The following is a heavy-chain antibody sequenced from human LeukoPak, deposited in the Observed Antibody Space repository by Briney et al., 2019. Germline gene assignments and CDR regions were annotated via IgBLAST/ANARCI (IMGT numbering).Heavy chain of an antibody. CDR3: ATPQLGWNYYYYGMDV. D-gene: IGHD6-19*01. V-gene: IGHV3-23*01. Sequence: GGSLRLSCAASGFTFSSYAMSWVRQAPGRGLEWVSAISGSGGSTYYADSVKGRFTISRDNSKNTLYLQMNSLRAEDTAVYYCATPQLGWNYYYYGMDVWGQGTTVTVSS. CDR1: GFTFSSYA. J-gene: IGHJ6*02. CDR2: ISGSGGST.